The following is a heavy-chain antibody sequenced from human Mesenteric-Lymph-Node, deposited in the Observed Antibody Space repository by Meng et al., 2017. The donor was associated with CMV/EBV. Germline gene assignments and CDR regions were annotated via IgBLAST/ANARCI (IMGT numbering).Heavy chain of an antibody. CDR2: IKQDGSEK. D-gene: IGHD3-22*01. CDR3: ARDYYDSSGYYYKEFDY. J-gene: IGHJ4*02. CDR1: GFTFSTYW. V-gene: IGHV3-7*03. Sequence: GGSLRLSCAASGFTFSTYWMSWVRQAPGKGLEWVANIKQDGSEKYYVDSVKGRFTISRDDAKNSLYLQMNSLRAEDTAVYYCARDYYDSSGYYYKEFDYWGQGTLVTVSS.